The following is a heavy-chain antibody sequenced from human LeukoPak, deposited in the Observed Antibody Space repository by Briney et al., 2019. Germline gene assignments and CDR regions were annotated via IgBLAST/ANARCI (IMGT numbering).Heavy chain of an antibody. Sequence: SETLSLTCTVSGGSISSNFWSCIRQPPGKGLEWIGYVYNSGSTSYNPSLKSRATISGDTSKIQFFLKLNSVTAADTAVYYCARAKPNWNPPDYWGQGTLVTVAS. CDR2: VYNSGST. J-gene: IGHJ4*02. CDR1: GGSISSNF. D-gene: IGHD1-1*01. V-gene: IGHV4-4*08. CDR3: ARAKPNWNPPDY.